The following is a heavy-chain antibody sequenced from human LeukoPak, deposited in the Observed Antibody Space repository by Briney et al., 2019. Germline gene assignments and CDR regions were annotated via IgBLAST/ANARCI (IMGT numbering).Heavy chain of an antibody. V-gene: IGHV3-7*05. CDR1: GFTFRSDW. J-gene: IGHJ3*02. Sequence: GESLRLSCTASGFTFRSDWMSWVGQAPGKGVEGVANIKQIKQDGSEKDYVDSVKGRFSISRDNAKNSLYPQMNSLRAEDTAVYYCARDRVGGFDMWGQGTMVTVSS. CDR3: ARDRVGGFDM. D-gene: IGHD1-26*01. CDR2: IKQIKQDGSEK.